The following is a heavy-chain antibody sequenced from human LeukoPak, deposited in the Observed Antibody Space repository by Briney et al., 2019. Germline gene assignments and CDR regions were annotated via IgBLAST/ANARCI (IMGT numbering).Heavy chain of an antibody. CDR1: GYTFTSYD. CDR3: ARVLYSSGWSVGYYYYGMDV. D-gene: IGHD6-19*01. J-gene: IGHJ6*02. Sequence: GASVKVSCKASGYTFTSYDINWMRQATGQGLEWMGWMNPNSGNTGYAQKFRGRVTMTRNTSISTAYMELSSLRSEDTAVYYCARVLYSSGWSVGYYYYGMDVWGQGTTVTVSS. V-gene: IGHV1-8*01. CDR2: MNPNSGNT.